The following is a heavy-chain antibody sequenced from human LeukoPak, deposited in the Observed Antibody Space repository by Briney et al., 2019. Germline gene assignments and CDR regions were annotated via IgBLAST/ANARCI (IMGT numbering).Heavy chain of an antibody. CDR3: ARRATNSRITMVRGVIVAANNHHFDY. V-gene: IGHV4-34*01. D-gene: IGHD3-10*01. Sequence: SETLSLTCAVYGGSFSGYYWSWIRQPPGKGLEWIGEINHSGSTNHNPSLKSRVTISVDTSKNQFSLKLSSVTAADTAVYYCARRATNSRITMVRGVIVAANNHHFDYWGQGTLVTVSS. J-gene: IGHJ4*02. CDR2: INHSGST. CDR1: GGSFSGYY.